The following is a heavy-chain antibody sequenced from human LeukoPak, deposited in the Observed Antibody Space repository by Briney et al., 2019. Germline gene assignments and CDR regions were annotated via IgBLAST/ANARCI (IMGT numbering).Heavy chain of an antibody. V-gene: IGHV4-59*01. Sequence: PSETLSLTCTVSGGSISSYYWSWIRQPPGKGLEWIGYIYYRGSTNYNPSLKSRVTISVDTSKNQFSLKLSSVTAADTAVYYCAREENAVFDYWGQGTLVTVSS. D-gene: IGHD2-2*01. CDR3: AREENAVFDY. CDR2: IYYRGST. J-gene: IGHJ4*02. CDR1: GGSISSYY.